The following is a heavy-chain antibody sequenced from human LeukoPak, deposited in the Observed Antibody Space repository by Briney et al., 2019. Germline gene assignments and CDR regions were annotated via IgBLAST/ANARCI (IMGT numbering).Heavy chain of an antibody. CDR2: ISGSGGST. CDR1: GSTFSSYW. CDR3: ANSGWSYFDY. J-gene: IGHJ4*02. V-gene: IGHV3-23*01. D-gene: IGHD6-19*01. Sequence: QPGGSLRLSCAASGSTFSSYWVSWVRQAPGKGLEWVSAISGSGGSTYYADSVKGRFTISRDNSKNTLYLQMNSLRAEDTAVYYCANSGWSYFDYWGQGTLVTVSS.